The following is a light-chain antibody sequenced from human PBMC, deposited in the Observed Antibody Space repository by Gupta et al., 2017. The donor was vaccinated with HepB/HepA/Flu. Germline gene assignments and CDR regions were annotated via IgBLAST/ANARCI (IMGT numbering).Light chain of an antibody. CDR3: TSHISGGTWV. J-gene: IGLJ2*01. Sequence: SAVTLPASVSGSPGHEHTLSCTGTSNDIGTNDFVCWYQQHPGKVPKLLIYHSSHRPSGVAYRFSGSNAGITASLTISGLQPEDEADYYCTSHISGGTWVFGGGTKLTVL. CDR2: HSS. V-gene: IGLV2-14*03. CDR1: SNDIGTNDF.